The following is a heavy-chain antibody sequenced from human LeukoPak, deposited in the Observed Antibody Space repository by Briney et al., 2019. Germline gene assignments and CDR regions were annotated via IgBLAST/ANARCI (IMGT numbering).Heavy chain of an antibody. V-gene: IGHV3-53*01. J-gene: IGHJ2*01. D-gene: IGHD1-26*01. CDR1: GFTVSSNY. CDR2: IYSGGST. CDR3: ARGSYYGFWYFDL. Sequence: GGSLRLSCAASGFTVSSNYMSWVRQAPGKGLEWVSVIYSGGSTYYADSVKGRFTISRDNSKNTLYLQMNSLRAEDTAVYYCARGSYYGFWYFDLWGRGTLVIVSS.